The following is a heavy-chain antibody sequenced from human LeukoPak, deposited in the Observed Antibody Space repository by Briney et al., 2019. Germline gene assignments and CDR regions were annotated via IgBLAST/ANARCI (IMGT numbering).Heavy chain of an antibody. CDR2: ISAYNGNT. D-gene: IGHD1-20*01. Sequence: ASVKVSCKASGYTFTSYGISWVRQAPGQGLEGMGWISAYNGNTNYAQKLHGRVTMTIDTPTSTAYMELSSLRSEDTAVYSCARDWLDNWKPTWFDPWGQGTLVTVSS. CDR1: GYTFTSYG. CDR3: ARDWLDNWKPTWFDP. J-gene: IGHJ5*02. V-gene: IGHV1-18*01.